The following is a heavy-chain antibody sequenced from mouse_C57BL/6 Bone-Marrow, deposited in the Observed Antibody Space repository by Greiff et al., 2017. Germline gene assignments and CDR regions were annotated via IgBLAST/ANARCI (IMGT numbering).Heavy chain of an antibody. CDR2: IYPRSGNT. V-gene: IGHV1-81*01. J-gene: IGHJ2*01. CDR1: GYTFTSYG. Sequence: LVESGAELARPGASVKLSCKASGYTFTSYGISWVKQRTGQGLEWIGEIYPRSGNTYYNEKFKGKATLTADKSSSTAYMELRSLTSEDSAVYFCARGGYYGSYYFDYWGQGTTLTVSS. D-gene: IGHD2-2*01. CDR3: ARGGYYGSYYFDY.